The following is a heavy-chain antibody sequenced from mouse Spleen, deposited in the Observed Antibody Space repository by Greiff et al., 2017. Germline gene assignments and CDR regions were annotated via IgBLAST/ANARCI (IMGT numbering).Heavy chain of an antibody. D-gene: IGHD1-1*01. CDR1: GYSITSGYY. CDR2: ISYDGSN. J-gene: IGHJ2*01. CDR3: ARAAYGDY. Sequence: EVKLMESGPGLVKPSQSLSLTCSVTGYSITSGYYWNWIRQFPGNKLEWMGYISYDGSNNYNPSLKNRISITRDTSKNQFFLKLNSVTTEDTATYYCARAAYGDYWGQGTTLTVSS. V-gene: IGHV3-6*01.